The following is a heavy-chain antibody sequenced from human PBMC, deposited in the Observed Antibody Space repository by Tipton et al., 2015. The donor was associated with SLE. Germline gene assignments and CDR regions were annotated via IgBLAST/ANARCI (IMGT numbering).Heavy chain of an antibody. Sequence: TLSLTCTVSDDSIFTYYWSWIRQPPGKGLEWIGYTFYRGNTDYNPSLKSRVTISLDTSKNQFSLKLSSVTAADTALYFCARHLGAARSPWYYFYGMDVWGQGP. CDR3: ARHLGAARSPWYYFYGMDV. D-gene: IGHD6-6*01. CDR1: DDSIFTYY. J-gene: IGHJ6*02. V-gene: IGHV4-59*08. CDR2: TFYRGNT.